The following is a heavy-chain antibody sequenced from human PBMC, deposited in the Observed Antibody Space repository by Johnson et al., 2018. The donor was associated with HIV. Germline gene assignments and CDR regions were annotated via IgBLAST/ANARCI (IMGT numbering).Heavy chain of an antibody. D-gene: IGHD5-12*01. CDR3: ARERSRGGYSGYDYGAFDI. CDR1: GFTFDEYA. J-gene: IGHJ3*02. V-gene: IGHV3-9*01. CDR2: ISWNSGNI. Sequence: VQLVESGGGFIRPGRSLRLSCAASGFTFDEYAMHWVRQVPGKGLEWVSGISWNSGNINYADSVKGRFTLSRDNAKNSLYLQMNSLRAEDTAVYYCARERSRGGYSGYDYGAFDIWGQGTMVTVSS.